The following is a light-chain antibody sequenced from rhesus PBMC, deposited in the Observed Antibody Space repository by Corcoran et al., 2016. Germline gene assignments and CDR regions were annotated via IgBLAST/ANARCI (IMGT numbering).Light chain of an antibody. V-gene: IGKV1-28*02. CDR1: QGISSY. J-gene: IGKJ1*01. Sequence: DIQMTQSPSSLSASVGDTVTITCRASQGISSYLNWFQQKPGKAPKLLIYAATPLQSGVPSRFSGSGSGTDFTLTISSLQPEDCATYYCQQYKSYPRPFGQGTKVEIK. CDR2: AAT. CDR3: QQYKSYPRP.